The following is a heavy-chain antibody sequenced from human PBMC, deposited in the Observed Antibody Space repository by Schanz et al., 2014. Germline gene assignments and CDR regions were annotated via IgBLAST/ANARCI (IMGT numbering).Heavy chain of an antibody. D-gene: IGHD6-19*01. CDR3: TRLRRADPNGFDV. CDR2: IIPILGIA. J-gene: IGHJ6*02. V-gene: IGHV1-69*09. Sequence: QVQLVQSGAEVKKPGSSVKVSCQAFGDTFSKYNIMWVRQVPGQGLEWMGRIIPILGIANYAQKFQDRLTITADKSMNITYMELSSLGTEDTAVYYCTRLRRADPNGFDVWGQGTTVTVSS. CDR1: GDTFSKYN.